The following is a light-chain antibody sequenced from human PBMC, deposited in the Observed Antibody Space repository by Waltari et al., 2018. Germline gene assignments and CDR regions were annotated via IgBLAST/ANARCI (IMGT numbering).Light chain of an antibody. CDR2: GAS. CDR3: LQHNSYSYT. V-gene: IGKV1-17*01. CDR1: QGIGNA. J-gene: IGKJ2*01. Sequence: DSHMPQSPSSLSASVGDRVTITCRARQGIGNALGWFQQKPGRAPKRLIYGASTLQSGVPSRFSGSGSGTEFTLTISSLQPEDFATYYCLQHNSYSYTFGQGTKLDIK.